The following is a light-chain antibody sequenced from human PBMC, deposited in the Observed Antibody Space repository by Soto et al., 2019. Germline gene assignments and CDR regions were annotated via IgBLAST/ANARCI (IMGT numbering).Light chain of an antibody. CDR2: GAS. V-gene: IGKV1-39*01. J-gene: IGKJ4*01. CDR3: QQSHSTPLT. CDR1: LRISKY. Sequence: DIQVIQAPSSLSASVGDRVTITCRASLRISKYLNWYQQKPGKAPKLLIYGASTLQSGVTSRFSGTGSGTDFTLIISSLQPEDSATYYCQQSHSTPLTFSGGTKLEI.